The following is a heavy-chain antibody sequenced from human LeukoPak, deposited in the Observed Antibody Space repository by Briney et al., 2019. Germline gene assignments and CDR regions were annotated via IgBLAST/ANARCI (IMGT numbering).Heavy chain of an antibody. Sequence: GGSLRLSCAASGFTFSSYSMNRVRQAPGKGLEWVSSISSSSSYIYYADSVKGRFTISRDNAKNSLYLQMNSLRAEDTAVYYCARVVPAAYDAFDIWGQGTMVTVSS. CDR1: GFTFSSYS. J-gene: IGHJ3*02. CDR3: ARVVPAAYDAFDI. CDR2: ISSSSSYI. V-gene: IGHV3-21*01. D-gene: IGHD2-2*01.